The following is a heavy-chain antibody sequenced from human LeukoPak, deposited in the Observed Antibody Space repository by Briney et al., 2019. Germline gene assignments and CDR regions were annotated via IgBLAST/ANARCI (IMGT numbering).Heavy chain of an antibody. CDR3: ASNLYSYGFDY. J-gene: IGHJ4*02. CDR2: IYYSGNT. V-gene: IGHV4-39*01. Sequence: SETLSLTCTVSGGSISSSSYYWGWIRQPPGKGLEWIGSIYYSGNTYYNPSLKSRLTISVDPSKNQFSLKLSSVTAADTAVYYCASNLYSYGFDYWGQGTLVTVSS. D-gene: IGHD5-18*01. CDR1: GGSISSSSYY.